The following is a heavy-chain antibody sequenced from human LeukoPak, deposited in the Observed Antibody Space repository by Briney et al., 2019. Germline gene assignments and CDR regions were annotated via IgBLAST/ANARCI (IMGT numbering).Heavy chain of an antibody. CDR2: INHSGST. Sequence: SETLSLTCAVYGGSFSDYYWDWIRQPPGKGLEWIGEINHSGSTNYNPSLKTRVSISVDTSKNQFSLKLNSVTAADTAVYFCAKTPTALVRGGYYFDSWGQGTLVTVSS. CDR3: AKTPTALVRGGYYFDS. J-gene: IGHJ4*02. D-gene: IGHD6-6*01. CDR1: GGSFSDYY. V-gene: IGHV4-34*01.